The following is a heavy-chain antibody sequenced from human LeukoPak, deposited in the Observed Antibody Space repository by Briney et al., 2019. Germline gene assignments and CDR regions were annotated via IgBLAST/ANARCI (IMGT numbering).Heavy chain of an antibody. Sequence: SETLSLTCTVSGGSISSYYWSWVRQPAGKGLEWIGRIYTSGSTNYNPSLKSRVTMSVDTSKNQFSLKLSSVTAADTAVYYCARDELDYYDSSGPAWGQGTLVTVSS. J-gene: IGHJ5*02. D-gene: IGHD3-22*01. CDR2: IYTSGST. V-gene: IGHV4-4*07. CDR3: ARDELDYYDSSGPA. CDR1: GGSISSYY.